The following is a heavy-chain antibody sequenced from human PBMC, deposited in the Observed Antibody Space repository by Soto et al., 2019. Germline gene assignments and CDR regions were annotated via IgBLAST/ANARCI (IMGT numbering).Heavy chain of an antibody. CDR3: ATRITVFGLLIPPFDP. V-gene: IGHV4-34*01. J-gene: IGHJ5*02. CDR1: GGSVNGYY. Sequence: SETLSLTCAVYGGSVNGYYWNWIRQPPGKRLEWIGEINHTGGTHYNPSLKSRVTMSVDTSKNQFSLRLSSVTAADTAIYYCATRITVFGLLIPPFDPWGQGTQATVSS. D-gene: IGHD3-3*01. CDR2: INHTGGT.